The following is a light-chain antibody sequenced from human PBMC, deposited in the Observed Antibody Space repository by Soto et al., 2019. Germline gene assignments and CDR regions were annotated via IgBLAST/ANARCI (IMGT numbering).Light chain of an antibody. V-gene: IGLV2-8*01. J-gene: IGLJ2*01. CDR2: EVS. CDR3: ASYTGSDTLV. CDR1: SSDVGGYNY. Sequence: QSALTQPPSASGSPGQSVTIACTGTSSDVGGYNYVSWYQQHPGKAPKLMIYEVSKRPSGVPDRLSGSKSGNTASLAVSGLQVEDEADYYCASYTGSDTLVFGGGTKVTVL.